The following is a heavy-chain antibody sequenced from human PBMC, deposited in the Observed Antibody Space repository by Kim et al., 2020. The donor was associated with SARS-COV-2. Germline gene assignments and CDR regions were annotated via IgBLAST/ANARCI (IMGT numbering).Heavy chain of an antibody. D-gene: IGHD6-13*01. Sequence: SVKGRCTIPRDNGKNSLHLQMNSLRAEDTAVYYCARDSSGQLDAIDAFDIWGQGTMVTVSS. CDR3: ARDSSGQLDAIDAFDI. V-gene: IGHV3-21*01. J-gene: IGHJ3*02.